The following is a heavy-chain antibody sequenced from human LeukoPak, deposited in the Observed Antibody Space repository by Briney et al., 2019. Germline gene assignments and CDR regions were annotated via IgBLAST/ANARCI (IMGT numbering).Heavy chain of an antibody. CDR1: GFTFSSYM. J-gene: IGHJ4*02. Sequence: GGSLRLSCAASGFTFSSYMMTWVRQAPGKGLEWVSTISNNGGSTYYADSVKGRFTISRDNSKNTLYLQMSSLRAEDTAVYYCARYCSGSICCSGVDNSGQGTLVPVSS. D-gene: IGHD2-15*01. CDR3: ARYCSGSICCSGVDN. CDR2: ISNNGGST. V-gene: IGHV3-23*01.